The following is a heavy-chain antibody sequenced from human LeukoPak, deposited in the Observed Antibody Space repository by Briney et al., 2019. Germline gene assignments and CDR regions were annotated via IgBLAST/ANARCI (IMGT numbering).Heavy chain of an antibody. Sequence: GGSLRLSCAASGFTFSRYAMHWVRQAPGKGLESVSAISSNGGSTYYANSVKGRFTISRDNSKNMLYLQMNSLRAEDTAVYYCARDFRYCDSTSCYEFDYWGQGTLVTVS. CDR1: GFTFSRYA. J-gene: IGHJ4*02. CDR2: ISSNGGST. CDR3: ARDFRYCDSTSCYEFDY. D-gene: IGHD2-2*01. V-gene: IGHV3-64*01.